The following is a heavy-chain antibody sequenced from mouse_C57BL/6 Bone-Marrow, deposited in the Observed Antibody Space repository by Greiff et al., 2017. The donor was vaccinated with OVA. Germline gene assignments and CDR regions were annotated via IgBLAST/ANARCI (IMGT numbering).Heavy chain of an antibody. CDR3: ARGNYGSSSFFDY. V-gene: IGHV1-26*01. J-gene: IGHJ2*01. CDR2: INPNNGGT. CDR1: GYTFTDYY. D-gene: IGHD1-1*01. Sequence: EVQLQQSGPELVKPGASVKISCKASGYTFTDYYMNWVKQSHGKSLEWIGDINPNNGGTSYNQKFKGKATLTVDKSSSTAYMELRSLTSEDSAVYYCARGNYGSSSFFDYWGQGTTLTVSS.